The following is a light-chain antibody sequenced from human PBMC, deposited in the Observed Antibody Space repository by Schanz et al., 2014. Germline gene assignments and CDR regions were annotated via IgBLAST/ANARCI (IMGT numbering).Light chain of an antibody. CDR1: SSDVGFYNY. V-gene: IGLV2-11*01. CDR3: SSYTGSSPLFV. CDR2: DVS. Sequence: QSALTQPRSVSGSPGQSVTISCTGTSSDVGFYNYVSWYQQHPGKAPKFMIYDVSKRPSGVPDRFSGSKSGNTASLTISGLQAEDEADYYCSSYTGSSPLFVFGTGTKLTVL. J-gene: IGLJ1*01.